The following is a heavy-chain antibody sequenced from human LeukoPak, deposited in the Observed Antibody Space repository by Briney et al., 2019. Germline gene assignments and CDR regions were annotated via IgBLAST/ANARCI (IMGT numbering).Heavy chain of an antibody. CDR1: GFTFSSYA. V-gene: IGHV3-23*01. CDR2: ISGSGGST. Sequence: GGSLRLSCAASGFTFSSYAMSWVRQAPGKGLEWVSAISGSGGSTYYADSLKGRFTISRDNSKNTLYLQMNSLRAEDTAVYYCARGDRSGYYSPDFWGQGTLVTVSS. J-gene: IGHJ4*02. D-gene: IGHD3-22*01. CDR3: ARGDRSGYYSPDF.